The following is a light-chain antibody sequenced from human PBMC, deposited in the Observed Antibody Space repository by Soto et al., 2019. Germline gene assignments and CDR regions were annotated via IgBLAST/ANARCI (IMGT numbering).Light chain of an antibody. Sequence: DIVLTQSPATLSLSPGERATLSCRASQSVSSYLAWYQQKPGQAPRLLIYDASNRATGIPARFRGSGSGTYFTLTISSLEPEDFEVYYCQQRSNWPPTFGQGTKLEIK. V-gene: IGKV3-11*01. CDR1: QSVSSY. CDR3: QQRSNWPPT. J-gene: IGKJ2*01. CDR2: DAS.